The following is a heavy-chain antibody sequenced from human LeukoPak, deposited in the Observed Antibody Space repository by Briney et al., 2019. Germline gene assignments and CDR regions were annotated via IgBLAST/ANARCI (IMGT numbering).Heavy chain of an antibody. CDR1: GFTFSSYW. CDR3: ARDRVLSTYYDFWSGYYSPSSADY. Sequence: GGSLRLSCAASGFTFSSYWMSWVRQAPGKGLEWVANIKQDGSEKYYVDSVKGRFTISRDSAKNSLYLQMNSLRAEDTAVYYCARDRVLSTYYDFWSGYYSPSSADYWGQGTLVTVSS. J-gene: IGHJ4*02. V-gene: IGHV3-7*01. CDR2: IKQDGSEK. D-gene: IGHD3-3*01.